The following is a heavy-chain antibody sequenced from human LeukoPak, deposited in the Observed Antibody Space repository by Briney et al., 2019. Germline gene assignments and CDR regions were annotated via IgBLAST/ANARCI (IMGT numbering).Heavy chain of an antibody. CDR1: GFTFSTYW. V-gene: IGHV3-48*04. Sequence: GGSLRLSCEASGFTFSTYWMNWVRQAPGKGLEWVSYISSSGSTIYYADSVKGRFTISRDNAKNSLYLQMNSLRAEDTAVYYCAELGITMIGGVWGKGTTVTISS. CDR2: ISSSGSTI. CDR3: AELGITMIGGV. D-gene: IGHD3-10*02. J-gene: IGHJ6*04.